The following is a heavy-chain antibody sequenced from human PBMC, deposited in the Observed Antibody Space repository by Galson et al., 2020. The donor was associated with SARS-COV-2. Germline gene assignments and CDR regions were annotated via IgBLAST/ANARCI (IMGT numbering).Heavy chain of an antibody. J-gene: IGHJ6*02. CDR1: GYTFTGYY. CDR3: ARVADLQQLVQDYYDGMDV. Sequence: ASVKVSCKASGYTFTGYYMHWVRQAPGQGLEWMGWINPNSGGTNYAQKFQGRVTMTRDTSISTADMELSRLRSDDTAVYYCARVADLQQLVQDYYDGMDVWGQGTTVTVSS. CDR2: INPNSGGT. V-gene: IGHV1-2*02. D-gene: IGHD6-13*01.